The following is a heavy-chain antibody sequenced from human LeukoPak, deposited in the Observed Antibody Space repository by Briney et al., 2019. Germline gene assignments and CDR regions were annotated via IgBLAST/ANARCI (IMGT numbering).Heavy chain of an antibody. Sequence: GGSLRLSCAASGFTFSSYAMGWVRQAPGRGLEWVSDISGGGGNTYYADSVKGRSTISRDNSKNRLYLQMNSLRADDTAIYVCAKEICFGELQFDYWGQGTLVTVSS. CDR1: GFTFSSYA. V-gene: IGHV3-23*01. CDR2: ISGGGGNT. J-gene: IGHJ4*02. D-gene: IGHD3-10*01. CDR3: AKEICFGELQFDY.